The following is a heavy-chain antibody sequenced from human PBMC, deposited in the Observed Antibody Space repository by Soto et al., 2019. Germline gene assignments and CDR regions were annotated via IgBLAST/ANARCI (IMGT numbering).Heavy chain of an antibody. J-gene: IGHJ6*02. Sequence: PSETLSLTCAVYGGSFRGYYWSWIRQPPGKGLEWIGEINHSGSTNYNPSLKSRVTISVDTSKNQFSLKLSSVTAADTAVYYCARAHPPRYCTNGVCYMLYYYYYGMDVWGQGTTVTVSS. CDR3: ARAHPPRYCTNGVCYMLYYYYYGMDV. V-gene: IGHV4-34*01. D-gene: IGHD2-8*01. CDR1: GGSFRGYY. CDR2: INHSGST.